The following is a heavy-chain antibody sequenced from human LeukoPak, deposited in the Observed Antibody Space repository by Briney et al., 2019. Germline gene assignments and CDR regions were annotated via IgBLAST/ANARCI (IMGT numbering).Heavy chain of an antibody. CDR1: GITLSNYG. J-gene: IGHJ4*02. Sequence: PERSLRLSCAVSGITLSNYGMSWVRQAPGKGPEWVAGISDSGGRTNYADSVKGRFTISRDNPKNTLNLQMNSLRAEDTAVYYCAKLLWFGEFPDYWGQGTLVTVSS. CDR2: ISDSGGRT. CDR3: AKLLWFGEFPDY. D-gene: IGHD3-10*01. V-gene: IGHV3-23*01.